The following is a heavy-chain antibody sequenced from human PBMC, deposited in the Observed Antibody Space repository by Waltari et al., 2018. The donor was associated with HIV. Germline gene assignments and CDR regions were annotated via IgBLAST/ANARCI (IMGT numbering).Heavy chain of an antibody. J-gene: IGHJ5*02. CDR1: IFNILHNY. CDR3: AKGVKFYGP. Sequence: EVQMMTTGGRLVLPGGSLRLSGTASIFNILHNYITWIRQAPGSGLEWVSVLYIDVTSHYSDSVRGRFIVSADKSRNTVFLQMNNLIVEDTALYFCAKGVKFYGPWGEGTQVTVSP. D-gene: IGHD2-21*01. V-gene: IGHV3-53*05. CDR2: LYIDVTS.